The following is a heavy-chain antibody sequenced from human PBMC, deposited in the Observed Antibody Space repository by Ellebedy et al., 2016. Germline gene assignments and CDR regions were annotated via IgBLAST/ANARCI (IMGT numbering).Heavy chain of an antibody. V-gene: IGHV4-30-4*01. D-gene: IGHD2-2*01. Sequence: SETLSLXCTVSGGAISRGDYYWSWIRQPPGKGLEWIGYIYYSGSTYYNPSLKSRVTISVDTSKNQFSLKLSSVTAADTAVYYCARGDNLLYCSSTSCYSLRPIDYWGQGTLVTVSS. CDR1: GGAISRGDYY. CDR3: ARGDNLLYCSSTSCYSLRPIDY. J-gene: IGHJ4*02. CDR2: IYYSGST.